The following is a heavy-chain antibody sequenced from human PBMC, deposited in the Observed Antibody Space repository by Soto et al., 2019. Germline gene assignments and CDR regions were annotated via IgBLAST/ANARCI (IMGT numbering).Heavy chain of an antibody. CDR3: AEDPFPFLELTLFDS. CDR2: ISGSGGST. Sequence: EVQRLESGGGLVHPGGSLRLSCAASGFTFSRYAMSWFRQAPAKWMEWVSAISGSGGSTYYADSVKGRFTISRDHSKNTLYLQMNSLIAEDTAVYYCAEDPFPFLELTLFDSWGQGTLVTVSS. CDR1: GFTFSRYA. V-gene: IGHV3-23*01. J-gene: IGHJ5*01. D-gene: IGHD1-7*01.